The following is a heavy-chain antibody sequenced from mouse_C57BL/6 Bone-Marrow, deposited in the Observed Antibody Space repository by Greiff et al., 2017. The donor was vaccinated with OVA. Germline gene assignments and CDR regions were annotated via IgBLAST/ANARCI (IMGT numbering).Heavy chain of an antibody. D-gene: IGHD2-3*01. Sequence: QVQLQQSGAELARPGASVKLSCKASGYTFTSYGISWVKQRTGQGLAWIGEIYPRSGNTYYNEKFKGKATLTADKSSSTAYMELRSLTSEDSAVYFCAREDGYLAWFVYWGQGTLVTVSA. V-gene: IGHV1-81*01. J-gene: IGHJ3*01. CDR3: AREDGYLAWFVY. CDR2: IYPRSGNT. CDR1: GYTFTSYG.